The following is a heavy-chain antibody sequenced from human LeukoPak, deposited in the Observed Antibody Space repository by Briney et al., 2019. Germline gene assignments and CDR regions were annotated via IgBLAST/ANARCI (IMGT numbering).Heavy chain of an antibody. CDR1: GGTFSSYA. J-gene: IGHJ6*03. V-gene: IGHV1-69*05. CDR3: ARGVVPAAMMGNYYYYMDV. CDR2: IIPSFGTA. Sequence: SVKVSCKASGGTFSSYAISWVRQAPGQGLEWMGGIIPSFGTANYGQKFQGRVTITTDESTSTAYMELSSLRSEDTAVYYCARGVVPAAMMGNYYYYMDVWGKGTTVTVSS. D-gene: IGHD2-2*01.